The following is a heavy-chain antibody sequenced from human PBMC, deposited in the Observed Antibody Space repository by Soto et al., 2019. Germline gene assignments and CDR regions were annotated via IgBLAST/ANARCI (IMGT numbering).Heavy chain of an antibody. Sequence: PGGSLRLSCAVTGFDFTTYAMHWVRQTPDKGLEWVAIIWFDGIKEFYAESVRGRFTISIDTSKNTVFLQMNNVRAEDTALYYCTRATLDVWGQGTTVTVSS. J-gene: IGHJ6*02. CDR3: TRATLDV. CDR1: GFDFTTYA. V-gene: IGHV3-33*01. CDR2: IWFDGIKE.